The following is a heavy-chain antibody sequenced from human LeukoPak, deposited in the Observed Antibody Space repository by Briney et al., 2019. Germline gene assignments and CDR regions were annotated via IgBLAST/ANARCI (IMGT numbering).Heavy chain of an antibody. CDR1: GFTFSDYY. CDR2: VTNNNGAM. V-gene: IGHV3-11*04. Sequence: PGGTLRLSCAASGFTFSDYYMDWIRQASGKGLEWISYVTNNNGAMFYAGSLEGRFTIFRDNAKNSLYLQMNSLRPDDTAVYYCARDRSGDDDFWSGYYTNYFDPWGQGTLVTVSS. CDR3: ARDRSGDDDFWSGYYTNYFDP. J-gene: IGHJ5*02. D-gene: IGHD3-3*01.